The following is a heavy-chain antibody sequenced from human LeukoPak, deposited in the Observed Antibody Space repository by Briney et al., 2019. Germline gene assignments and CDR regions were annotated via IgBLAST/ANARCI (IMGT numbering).Heavy chain of an antibody. CDR3: AREGSAADDFDY. J-gene: IGHJ4*02. CDR2: ISTSSGTM. V-gene: IGHV3-48*04. D-gene: IGHD2-2*01. Sequence: GGSLRLSCAASGFTFSTYSMNWVRQAPGQGLEWVSYISTSSGTMYYADSVKGRFTISRDNAQNSLYLQMNSLTAEDTAVYYCAREGSAADDFDYWGQGTLVTVSS. CDR1: GFTFSTYS.